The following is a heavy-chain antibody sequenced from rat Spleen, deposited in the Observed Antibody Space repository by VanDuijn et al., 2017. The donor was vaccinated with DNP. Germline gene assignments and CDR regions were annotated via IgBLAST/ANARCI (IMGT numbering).Heavy chain of an antibody. CDR3: TTEQPFDY. V-gene: IGHV5-27*01. CDR2: ITTSGGST. J-gene: IGHJ2*01. Sequence: EVQLVESGGGLVQPGRSLKLSCAASGFTFSNYVMAWVRQGPKKGLEWVATITTSGGSTYYRDSVKGRFTISRDNAKSSLYLQMDSLRSEDTATYYCTTEQPFDYWGQGVMVTVSS. D-gene: IGHD1-10*01. CDR1: GFTFSNYV.